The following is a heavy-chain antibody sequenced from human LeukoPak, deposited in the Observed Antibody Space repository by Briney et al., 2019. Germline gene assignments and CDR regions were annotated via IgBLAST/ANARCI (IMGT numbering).Heavy chain of an antibody. D-gene: IGHD4-23*01. J-gene: IGHJ6*02. Sequence: PGGSLRLSCAASGFTFSSYSMNWVRQAPGKGLEWVSYISSSSSTIYYADSVKGRFTISRDNAKNSLYLQMNSLRAEDTAVYYCARDRGGPYGGYYYGMDVWGQGTTVTVSS. CDR1: GFTFSSYS. CDR2: ISSSSSTI. CDR3: ARDRGGPYGGYYYGMDV. V-gene: IGHV3-48*04.